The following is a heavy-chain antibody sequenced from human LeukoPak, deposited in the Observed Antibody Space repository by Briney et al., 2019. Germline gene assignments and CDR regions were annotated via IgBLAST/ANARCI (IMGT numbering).Heavy chain of an antibody. D-gene: IGHD3-22*01. CDR3: ARDGDSSGYSFDY. V-gene: IGHV1-46*01. CDR1: GYTFTSYY. Sequence: GASVKVSCKESGYTFTSYYMHWVRQAPGQGLEWMVIINPSGGSTSYAQKFQGRVTMNRDTSISTAYMELSRLRSDDTAVYYCARDGDSSGYSFDYWGQGTLVTVSS. J-gene: IGHJ4*02. CDR2: INPSGGST.